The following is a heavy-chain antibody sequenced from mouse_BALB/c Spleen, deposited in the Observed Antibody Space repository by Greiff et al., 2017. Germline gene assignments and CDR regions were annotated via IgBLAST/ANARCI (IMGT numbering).Heavy chain of an antibody. D-gene: IGHD4-1*02. Sequence: DVHLVESGGGLVQPGGSRKLSCAASGFTFSSFGMHWVRQAPEKGLEWVAYISSGSSTIYYADTVKGRFTISRDNPKNTLFLQMTSLRSEDTAMYYCAREGGQQLFDYWGQGTTLTVSS. CDR3: AREGGQQLFDY. CDR1: GFTFSSFG. V-gene: IGHV5-17*02. CDR2: ISSGSSTI. J-gene: IGHJ2*01.